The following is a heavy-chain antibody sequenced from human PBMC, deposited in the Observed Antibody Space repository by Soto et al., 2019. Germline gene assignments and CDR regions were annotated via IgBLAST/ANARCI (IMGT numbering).Heavy chain of an antibody. J-gene: IGHJ4*02. D-gene: IGHD3-10*01. CDR1: GGTFSSFA. Sequence: VQVVQSGAEVKKPGSSVKVSCKASGGTFSSFAFTWVRQAPGQGLEWMGGVIPLFGPPTYSQNFQGRVTITAVASTGTGYMELSSLTSDDTALYFGATDLVGSAGPYYFAWWGQGTLVTVSS. V-gene: IGHV1-69*12. CDR3: ATDLVGSAGPYYFAW. CDR2: VIPLFGPP.